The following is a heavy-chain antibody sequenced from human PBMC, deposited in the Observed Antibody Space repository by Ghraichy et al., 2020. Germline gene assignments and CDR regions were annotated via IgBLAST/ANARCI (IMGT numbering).Heavy chain of an antibody. J-gene: IGHJ3*02. CDR3: ASRRRQQLDHDAFDI. CDR1: GFTFSSYW. Sequence: GSLRLSCAASGFTFSSYWMHWVRQAPGKGLVWVSRINSDGSSTSYADSVKGRFTISRDNAKNTLYLQMNSLRAEDTAVYYCASRRRQQLDHDAFDIWGQGTMVTVSS. D-gene: IGHD6-13*01. CDR2: INSDGSST. V-gene: IGHV3-74*01.